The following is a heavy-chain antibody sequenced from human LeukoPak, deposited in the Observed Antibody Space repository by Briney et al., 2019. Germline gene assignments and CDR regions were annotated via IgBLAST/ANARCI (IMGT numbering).Heavy chain of an antibody. J-gene: IGHJ3*02. CDR2: IYTSGST. Sequence: SETLSLTCTVSGGSISSYYWSWIRQPAGKGLEWIGRIYTSGSTNYNPSLKSRVTMSVDTSKNQFSLKLSSVTAADTAVYYCAGSIVGATITDAFDIWGQGTMVTVSS. CDR3: AGSIVGATITDAFDI. V-gene: IGHV4-4*07. D-gene: IGHD1-26*01. CDR1: GGSISSYY.